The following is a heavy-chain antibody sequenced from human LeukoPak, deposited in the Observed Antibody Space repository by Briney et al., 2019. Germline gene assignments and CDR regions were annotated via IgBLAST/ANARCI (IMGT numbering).Heavy chain of an antibody. CDR2: ISWNSGSI. D-gene: IGHD6-19*01. CDR1: GFTFDDYA. J-gene: IGHJ4*02. V-gene: IGHV3-9*03. Sequence: GRSLRLSCAASGFTFDDYAMNWVRQAPGQGLEWVSGISWNSGSIGYADSVKGRFTISRDNAKNSLYLQMNSLMAEDMALYYCAKEGGGWYYFDYWGQGTLVTVSS. CDR3: AKEGGGWYYFDY.